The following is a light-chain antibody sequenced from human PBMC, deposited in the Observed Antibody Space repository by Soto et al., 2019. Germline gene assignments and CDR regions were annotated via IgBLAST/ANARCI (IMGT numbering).Light chain of an antibody. V-gene: IGKV1-33*01. CDR2: DAS. Sequence: DIQMTQFPSSLSASVGDRVTLTCQASQGISNYLNWYQQKPGKAPKLLIYDASTLETGVPSRFSGSGYGTEFTFTISGLQPEDVATNYCQQYESLVHFGGGTKVEIK. CDR1: QGISNY. J-gene: IGKJ4*01. CDR3: QQYESLVH.